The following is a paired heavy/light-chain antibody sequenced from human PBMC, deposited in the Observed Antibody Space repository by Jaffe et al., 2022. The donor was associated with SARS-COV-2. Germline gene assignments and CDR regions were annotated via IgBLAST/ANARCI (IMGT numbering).Heavy chain of an antibody. J-gene: IGHJ6*03. CDR2: ISWNSGTI. CDR1: GFTFDDYA. V-gene: IGHV3-9*01. CDR3: ASLEGLGSYYPAYYHMDV. Sequence: EVQLVESGGGLVQPGRSLRLSCAASGFTFDDYAMHWVRQAPGKGLEWVSGISWNSGTIGYADSVKGRFTISRDNAKNSLYLQMNSLRAEDTALYYCASLEGLGSYYPAYYHMDVWGKGTTVTVSS. D-gene: IGHD3-10*01.
Light chain of an antibody. CDR1: SSDVGSYNL. CDR2: EGI. Sequence: QSALTQPASVSGSPGQSITISCTGTSSDVGSYNLVSWYKQHPGKAPKLMIYEGIKRPSGVSNRFSGSKSGNTASLTISELQAEDEADYYCYSYAGSSTVVFGGGTKLTVL. V-gene: IGLV2-23*01. CDR3: YSYAGSSTVV. J-gene: IGLJ2*01.